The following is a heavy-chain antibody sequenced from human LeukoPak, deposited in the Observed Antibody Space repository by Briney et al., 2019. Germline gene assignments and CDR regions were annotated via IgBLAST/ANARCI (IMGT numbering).Heavy chain of an antibody. CDR3: ARGNLAGGYYTPYYYYYGMDV. Sequence: ASVKVSCKASGYTFTGYYMHWVRQAPGQGLEWMGWINPNSGGTNYAQKFQGRVTMTRDTSISTAYMELSRLRSDDTAVYYCARGNLAGGYYTPYYYYYGMDVWGQGTTVTVS. V-gene: IGHV1-2*02. CDR1: GYTFTGYY. J-gene: IGHJ6*02. CDR2: INPNSGGT. D-gene: IGHD3-3*01.